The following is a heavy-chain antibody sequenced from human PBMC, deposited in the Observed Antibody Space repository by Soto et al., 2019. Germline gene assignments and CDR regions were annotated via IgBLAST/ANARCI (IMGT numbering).Heavy chain of an antibody. CDR2: ISSFSNYM. V-gene: IGHV3-21*04. CDR3: AKDMGPAAAIVGY. J-gene: IGHJ4*02. D-gene: IGHD2-2*01. CDR1: GFTFNSYS. Sequence: GGSLRLSCAVSGFTFNSYSMNWVRQAPGKGLEWVSSISSFSNYMYYTDSVKGRFTISRDNARNSLYLQMNSLRAEDTALYYCAKDMGPAAAIVGYWGQGTLVTVSS.